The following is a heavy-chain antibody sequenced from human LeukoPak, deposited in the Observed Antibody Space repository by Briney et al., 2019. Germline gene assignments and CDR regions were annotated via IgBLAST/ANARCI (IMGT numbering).Heavy chain of an antibody. CDR3: ARSLCGGDCYPAFQH. D-gene: IGHD2-21*01. Sequence: GESLKISCKGSGYSFTSYWIGWVRQMPGKGLEWMGIIYPGDSDTRYSPSFQGQVTISADKSISTAYLQWSSLKASDTAMYYCARSLCGGDCYPAFQHWGQGTLVTVSS. V-gene: IGHV5-51*01. CDR1: GYSFTSYW. J-gene: IGHJ1*01. CDR2: IYPGDSDT.